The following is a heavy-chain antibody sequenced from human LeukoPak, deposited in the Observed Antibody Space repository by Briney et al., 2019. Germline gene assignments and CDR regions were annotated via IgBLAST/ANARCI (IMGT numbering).Heavy chain of an antibody. D-gene: IGHD3-9*01. CDR3: AREGDYGILTGYYTLPDY. CDR1: GVSISSSSYY. Sequence: SETLSLTCTVSGVSISSSSYYWSWIRQSPGKGLEWIGSIYYSGNSYYNPSLRSRVTISVDTSKNQFSLKLSSVTAADTAVYYCAREGDYGILTGYYTLPDYWGQGTLVTVSS. CDR2: IYYSGNS. V-gene: IGHV4-39*02. J-gene: IGHJ4*02.